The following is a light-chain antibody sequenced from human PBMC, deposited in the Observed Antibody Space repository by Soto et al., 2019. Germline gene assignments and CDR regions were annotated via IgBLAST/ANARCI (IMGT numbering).Light chain of an antibody. CDR3: QVWDGSTHHLV. CDR1: KVGSKS. CDR2: YDV. Sequence: SYELTQPPSVSVAPGRTAIITCGGSKVGSKSVHWYQQKPGQAPVLVIYYDVDRPSGIPERFSGSNSGDTATLTIASVEAGDEADSYCQVWDGSTHHLVFGGGTKLTVL. J-gene: IGLJ3*02. V-gene: IGLV3-21*04.